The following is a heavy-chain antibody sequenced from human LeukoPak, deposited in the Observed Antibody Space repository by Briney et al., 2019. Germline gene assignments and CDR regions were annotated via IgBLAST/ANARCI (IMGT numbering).Heavy chain of an antibody. CDR1: GYTFTSYY. CDR3: ARDIVVVPAAYFDY. Sequence: ASVKVSCKASGYTFTSYYMHWVRQAPGQGLEWMGWISAYNGNTNYAQKLQGRVTMTTDTSTSTAYMELRSLRSDDTAVYYCARDIVVVPAAYFDYWGQGTLVTVSS. V-gene: IGHV1-18*04. J-gene: IGHJ4*02. CDR2: ISAYNGNT. D-gene: IGHD2-2*01.